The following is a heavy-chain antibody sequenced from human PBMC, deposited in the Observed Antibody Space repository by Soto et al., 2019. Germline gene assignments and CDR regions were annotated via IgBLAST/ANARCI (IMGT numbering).Heavy chain of an antibody. Sequence: KSSETLSLTCAVSGGSISSGGYSWSWIRQPPGKGLEWIGYIYHSGSTYYNPSLKSRVTISVDRSKNQFSLKLSSVTAADTAVYYCARVSDGEYYYGMDVWGQGTTVTVSS. CDR2: IYHSGST. CDR1: GGSISSGGYS. D-gene: IGHD4-17*01. CDR3: ARVSDGEYYYGMDV. J-gene: IGHJ6*02. V-gene: IGHV4-30-2*01.